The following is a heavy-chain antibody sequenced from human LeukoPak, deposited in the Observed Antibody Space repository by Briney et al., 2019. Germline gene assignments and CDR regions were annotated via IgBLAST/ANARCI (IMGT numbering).Heavy chain of an antibody. CDR2: IWSDGSNK. V-gene: IGHV3-33*06. J-gene: IGHJ4*02. CDR3: AKDAQRGFDYSNSLEY. Sequence: PERSQRLSCAASGFTFSHYGFHWVRQAPGKGLEWVAVIWSDGSNKYYGDSVKGRFIIYRDDSQNTVYLQMNSLRAEDTAVYYCAKDAQRGFDYSNSLEYWGQGSLVTVSS. D-gene: IGHD4-11*01. CDR1: GFTFSHYG.